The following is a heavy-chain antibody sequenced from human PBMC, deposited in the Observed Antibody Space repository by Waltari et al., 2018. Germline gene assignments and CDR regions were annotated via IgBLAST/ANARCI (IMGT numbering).Heavy chain of an antibody. J-gene: IGHJ6*02. CDR2: ISSSGSTI. CDR1: GFTFSSYE. V-gene: IGHV3-48*03. Sequence: EVQLVESGGGLVQPGGSLRLSCAASGFTFSSYEMNWVRQAPGKGLEWVSDISSSGSTIYYADSVKGRFTISRDNAKNSLYLQMNSLRAEDTAVYYCARGNRMNYYYYGMDVWGQGTTVTVSS. CDR3: ARGNRMNYYYYGMDV.